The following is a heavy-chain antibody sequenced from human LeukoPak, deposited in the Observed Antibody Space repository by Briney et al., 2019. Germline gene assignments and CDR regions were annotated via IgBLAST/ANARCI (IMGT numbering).Heavy chain of an antibody. J-gene: IGHJ4*02. V-gene: IGHV4-39*01. CDR1: GGSICSSSYY. CDR2: IYYSGST. CDR3: ARQRTSGYSYGYGY. Sequence: SETLSLTCTVSGGSICSSSYYWGWIRQPPGKGLEWIGSIYYSGSTYYNPSLKSRVTISVDTSKNQFSLKLSSVTAADTAVYYCARQRTSGYSYGYGYWGQGTLVTVSS. D-gene: IGHD5-18*01.